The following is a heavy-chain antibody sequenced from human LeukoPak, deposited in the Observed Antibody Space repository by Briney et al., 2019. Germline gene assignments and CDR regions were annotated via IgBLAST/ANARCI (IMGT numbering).Heavy chain of an antibody. CDR3: ARSRSGSGGAGLFDP. J-gene: IGHJ5*02. Sequence: SETLSLTCTVSGGSISSYYWSWIRQPPGKGLEWIGYIYYSGSTNYNPSLKSRVTISVDTSKNQFSLKLSSVTAGDTAVYYCARSRSGSGGAGLFDPWGQGTLVTVSS. D-gene: IGHD3-10*01. CDR2: IYYSGST. V-gene: IGHV4-59*12. CDR1: GGSISSYY.